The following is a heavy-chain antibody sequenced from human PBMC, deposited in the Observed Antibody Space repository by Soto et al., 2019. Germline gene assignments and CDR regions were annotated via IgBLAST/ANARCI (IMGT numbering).Heavy chain of an antibody. Sequence: ESGGGVVQPGRSLRLSCAVSGFTFSSYGMHWVRQAPGKGLEWVAVIWNDGSIKYYADSVKGRFTISRDNSKNTVYLQMNSLRAEDTAVYYCARQEYSSAWNQIDSWGQGTLVTVSS. V-gene: IGHV3-33*01. CDR1: GFTFSSYG. CDR2: IWNDGSIK. CDR3: ARQEYSSAWNQIDS. J-gene: IGHJ4*02. D-gene: IGHD6-19*01.